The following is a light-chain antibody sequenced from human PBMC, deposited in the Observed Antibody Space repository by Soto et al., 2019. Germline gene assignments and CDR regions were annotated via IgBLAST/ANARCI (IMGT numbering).Light chain of an antibody. Sequence: EVVLTQSPATLSLSPGERATLSCRASQSVGSYLAWYQQKPAQAPRLLIYDASNRATGIPARFSGSGSGTDFTLTISSLAPEDFAVYYCQQCNYWPRTFGQGTKVEIK. CDR3: QQCNYWPRT. J-gene: IGKJ1*01. V-gene: IGKV3-11*01. CDR2: DAS. CDR1: QSVGSY.